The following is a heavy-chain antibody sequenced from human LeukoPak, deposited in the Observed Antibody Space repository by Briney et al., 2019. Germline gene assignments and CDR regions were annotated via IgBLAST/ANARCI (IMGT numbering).Heavy chain of an antibody. CDR2: IYSGDNT. D-gene: IGHD6-6*01. V-gene: IGHV3-53*01. Sequence: PGGSLRLSCAASGFTVSSNYMSWVRQAPGKGLEWVSVIYSGDNTYYAASVRGRFTISRDVSKNTLYLRMNRLRAEDTAVYYCARDAANSIVARYDYWGQGTLVTVSS. CDR3: ARDAANSIVARYDY. CDR1: GFTVSSNY. J-gene: IGHJ4*02.